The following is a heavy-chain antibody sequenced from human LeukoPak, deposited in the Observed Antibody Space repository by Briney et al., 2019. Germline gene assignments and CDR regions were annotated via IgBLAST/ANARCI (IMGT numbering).Heavy chain of an antibody. Sequence: SVKVSCKASGYTFTSYGISWVRQAPGQGLEWMGGIIPIFGTANYAQKFQGRVTITADKSTSTAYMERSSLRSEDTAVYYCARALLYYYYMDVWGKGTTVTVSS. CDR3: ARALLYYYYMDV. CDR1: GYTFTSYG. CDR2: IIPIFGTA. D-gene: IGHD2-15*01. V-gene: IGHV1-69*06. J-gene: IGHJ6*03.